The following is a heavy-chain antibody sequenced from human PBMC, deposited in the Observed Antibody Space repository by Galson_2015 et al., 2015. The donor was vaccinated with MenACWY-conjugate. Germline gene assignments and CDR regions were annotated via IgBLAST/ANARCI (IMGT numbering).Heavy chain of an antibody. V-gene: IGHV3-30*02. CDR2: IRYDGIHK. CDR3: AKIGGDFRSGYRPQ. D-gene: IGHD3-3*01. Sequence: SLRLSCAASGFRFSSYDMHWVRQSPGEGLEWVALIRYDGIHKNYSESVKGRFIISRDNSKNTLTLQMNSLRVEDTAVYYCAKIGGDFRSGYRPQWGQGTQVTVSS. CDR1: GFRFSSYD. J-gene: IGHJ4*02.